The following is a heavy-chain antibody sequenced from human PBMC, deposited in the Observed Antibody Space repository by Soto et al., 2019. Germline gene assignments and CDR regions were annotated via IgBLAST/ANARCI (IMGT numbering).Heavy chain of an antibody. CDR1: SGSISSSNW. CDR2: ISHSGST. Sequence: QVQLQESGPGLVKPSGALSLTCAVSSGSISSSNWWSWVRQPPGHGLQWIGEISHSGSTKYNPALKSRVTISVDKSKNQFSLKLSSVAAAVTAVYYCARDREYSGYYYIDVWGKGTTVTVSS. D-gene: IGHD1-26*01. J-gene: IGHJ6*03. CDR3: ARDREYSGYYYIDV. V-gene: IGHV4-4*02.